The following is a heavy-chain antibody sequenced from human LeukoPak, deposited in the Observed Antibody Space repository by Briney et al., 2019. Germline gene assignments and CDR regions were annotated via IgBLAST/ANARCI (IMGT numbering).Heavy chain of an antibody. CDR2: ISGSGGST. V-gene: IGHV3-23*01. D-gene: IGHD3-9*01. J-gene: IGHJ3*02. CDR1: GFTFSSYA. Sequence: GGSLRLSCAASGFTFSSYAMSWVRQAPGKGLEWVSAISGSGGSTYYADSVKGRFTISRDNSKNTLYLQMNSLRAEDTAVYYCAEPGGIRYFDSRDAFDIWGQGTMVTVSS. CDR3: AEPGGIRYFDSRDAFDI.